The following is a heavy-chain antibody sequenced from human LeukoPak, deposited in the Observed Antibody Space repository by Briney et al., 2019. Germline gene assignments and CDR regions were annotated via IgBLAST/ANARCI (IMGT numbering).Heavy chain of an antibody. D-gene: IGHD2-2*02. Sequence: SETLSLTCTVSGGSISSGGYYWSWIRQPPGKGLEWIGYIYHSGSTYYNPSLKSRVTISVDRSKNQFSLKLSSVTAADTAVYYCARGGCSSTSCYNPFDCWGQGTLVTVSS. CDR2: IYHSGST. CDR1: GGSISSGGYY. CDR3: ARGGCSSTSCYNPFDC. J-gene: IGHJ4*02. V-gene: IGHV4-30-2*01.